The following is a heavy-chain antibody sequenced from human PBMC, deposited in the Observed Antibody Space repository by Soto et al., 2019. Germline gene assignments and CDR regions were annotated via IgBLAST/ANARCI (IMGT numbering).Heavy chain of an antibody. D-gene: IGHD4-17*01. CDR3: AKMSGDSGG. Sequence: EVQFLESGGGLVQPGGSLRLSCAVSGFTFSNHAVTWVRQAPRKGLEWVSTIDKTGGVTNYADSVKGRFTISRDNSKNTMYLQLSSLKVEDPAVYYCAKMSGDSGGWVQGTLVTVSS. V-gene: IGHV3-23*01. CDR1: GFTFSNHA. J-gene: IGHJ4*02. CDR2: IDKTGGVT.